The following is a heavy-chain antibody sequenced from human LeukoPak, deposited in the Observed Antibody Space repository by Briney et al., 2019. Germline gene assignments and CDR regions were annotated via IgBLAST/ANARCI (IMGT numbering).Heavy chain of an antibody. D-gene: IGHD2-2*01. V-gene: IGHV3-48*03. CDR3: AIDIKGQYQDAFDI. CDR1: GFTFSSYE. Sequence: PWGSVRLSCTASGFTFSSYEMNWVRQAPGKGLEWVSCISRSCSNTKYADTVQGRFTISRGKAKSSVYLQMNSLRAEDTAVYYCAIDIKGQYQDAFDIWGQGTMVTVSS. CDR2: ISRSCSNT. J-gene: IGHJ3*02.